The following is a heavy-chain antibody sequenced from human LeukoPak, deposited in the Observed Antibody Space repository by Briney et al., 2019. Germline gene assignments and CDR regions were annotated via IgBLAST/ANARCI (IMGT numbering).Heavy chain of an antibody. Sequence: GRSLRLSCAASGFTFSSYGMHWVRQAPGKGLEWVAVISYDGSNKYYADSVKGRFTISRDNSKNTLYLQMNSLRAEDTAVYYCARVIAAAGYIDYWGQGTLVTVSS. CDR3: ARVIAAAGYIDY. CDR1: GFTFSSYG. V-gene: IGHV3-30*03. CDR2: ISYDGSNK. J-gene: IGHJ4*02. D-gene: IGHD6-13*01.